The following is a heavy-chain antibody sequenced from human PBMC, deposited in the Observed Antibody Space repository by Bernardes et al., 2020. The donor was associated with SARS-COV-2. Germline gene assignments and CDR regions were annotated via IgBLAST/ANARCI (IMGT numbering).Heavy chain of an antibody. D-gene: IGHD6-19*01. CDR1: GYTFTTYG. Sequence: AAGKDSCKASGYTFTTYGIAWVRQAPGQGLEWMGWITVYNGVTAYARRFQGRVTVTTDTSTSTAYLDLRSLTSDDTAVYYCARISSAWDYFDYWGQGTLVTVSS. V-gene: IGHV1-18*04. J-gene: IGHJ4*02. CDR2: ITVYNGVT. CDR3: ARISSAWDYFDY.